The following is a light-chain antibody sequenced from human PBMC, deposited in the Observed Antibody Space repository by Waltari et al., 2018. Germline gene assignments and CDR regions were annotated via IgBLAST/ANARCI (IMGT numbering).Light chain of an antibody. CDR3: CSYAGSSTLI. J-gene: IGLJ2*01. Sequence: QSALTQPASVSGSPGQSITISCTGSSSNVGSYNLVSWYQQHPRNAPTLMISEVSKRPSGVSNRFSGSKSGNTASLTISGLQAEDEADYYCCSYAGSSTLIFGGGTKLTVL. V-gene: IGLV2-23*02. CDR1: SSNVGSYNL. CDR2: EVS.